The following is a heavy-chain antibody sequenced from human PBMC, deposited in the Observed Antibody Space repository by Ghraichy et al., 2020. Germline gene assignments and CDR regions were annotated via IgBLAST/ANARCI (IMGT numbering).Heavy chain of an antibody. J-gene: IGHJ6*02. D-gene: IGHD3-3*01. V-gene: IGHV1-58*01. CDR2: IVVGSGNT. CDR1: GFTFTSSA. CDR3: ALYYDFWSGYYTGMDV. Sequence: SVKVSCKASGFTFTSSAVQWVRQARGQRLEWIGWIVVGSGNTNYAQKFQERVTITRDMSTSTAYMELSSLRSEDTAVYYCALYYDFWSGYYTGMDVWGQGTTVTVSS.